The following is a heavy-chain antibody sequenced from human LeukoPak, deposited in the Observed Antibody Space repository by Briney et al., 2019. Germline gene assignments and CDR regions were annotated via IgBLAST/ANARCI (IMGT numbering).Heavy chain of an antibody. V-gene: IGHV3-7*03. CDR1: GFTFSSYW. J-gene: IGHJ3*02. CDR3: ARDRLPYYYDNWSDAFDI. Sequence: GGSLRLSCAASGFTFSSYWMSWVRQAPGKGLGWVANIKKDGSEKYYVDSVKGRFTISRDNAKNSLYLQMNSLRSDDTAVYYCARDRLPYYYDNWSDAFDIWGQGTMATVSS. D-gene: IGHD3-22*01. CDR2: IKKDGSEK.